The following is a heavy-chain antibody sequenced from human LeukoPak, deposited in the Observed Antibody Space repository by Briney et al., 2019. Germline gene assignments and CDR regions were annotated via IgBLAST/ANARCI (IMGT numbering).Heavy chain of an antibody. D-gene: IGHD6-19*01. CDR3: ARAGGAVDVYNWFDP. J-gene: IGHJ5*02. CDR1: GYTFTSYG. V-gene: IGHV1-18*04. Sequence: GASVKVSCKASGYTFTSYGFSWVRLAPGQGLEWMGLISAYNGNTNYAQKLQGRVTMITDTSTSTAYMELRSPRSDDTAVYYCARAGGAVDVYNWFDPWGKGTLVTVSS. CDR2: ISAYNGNT.